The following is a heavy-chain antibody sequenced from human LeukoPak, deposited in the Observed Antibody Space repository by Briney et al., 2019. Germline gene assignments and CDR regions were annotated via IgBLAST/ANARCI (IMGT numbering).Heavy chain of an antibody. CDR1: GCTFTIFG. D-gene: IGHD3-3*01. Sequence: GGSLRLSCAASGCTFTIFGLNWVRQAPGKGPEWVSYIDARSGNTYYADSVQGRFTLSRDNARESVFLQMDSLRVDDTAVYYCARTYDFGRGPPGDAFDNWGPGTWVIVSS. CDR3: ARTYDFGRGPPGDAFDN. CDR2: IDARSGNT. J-gene: IGHJ3*02. V-gene: IGHV3-48*01.